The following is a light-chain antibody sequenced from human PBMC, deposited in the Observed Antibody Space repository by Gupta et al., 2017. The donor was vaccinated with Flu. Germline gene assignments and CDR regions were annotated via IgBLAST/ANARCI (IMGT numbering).Light chain of an antibody. CDR1: ALPKQF. CDR2: KDS. V-gene: IGLV3-25*02. Sequence: SYELTQPPSVSVSPGQTARITCSGDALPKQFVYWYQQKTGQAPVLVIDKDSERPSGITERFSGSTAGTIVTPNISGVQAEEEADDYCQGADNSETYGVFGGGTKLTVI. CDR3: QGADNSETYGV. J-gene: IGLJ3*02.